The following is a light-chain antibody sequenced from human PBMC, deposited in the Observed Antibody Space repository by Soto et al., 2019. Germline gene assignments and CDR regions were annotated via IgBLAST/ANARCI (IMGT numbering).Light chain of an antibody. V-gene: IGKV3-20*01. CDR2: ATS. CDR3: QQYDISPRT. J-gene: IGKJ1*01. CDR1: QTININY. Sequence: EIVLTQSPGTLSLSPGEGATLSCRASQTININYLAWYQQKPGQAPRPLMYATSTRATGIPDRFSGSGAGTDFTITISRLEPEDFAMYYCQQYDISPRTFGQGTMVEI.